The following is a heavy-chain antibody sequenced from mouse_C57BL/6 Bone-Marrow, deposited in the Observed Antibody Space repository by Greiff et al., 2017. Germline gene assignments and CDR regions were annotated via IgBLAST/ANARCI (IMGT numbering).Heavy chain of an antibody. CDR3: AREGTAQATCGCAY. CDR2: IDPSDSYT. J-gene: IGHJ3*01. CDR1: GYTFTSYW. Sequence: VQLQQSGAELVMPGASVKLSCKASGYTFTSYWMHWVKQRPGQGLEWIGEIDPSDSYTNYNQKFKGKSTLTVDKSSSTAYMQLSSLTSEDSAVYYCAREGTAQATCGCAYRGQGTLGTVSA. V-gene: IGHV1-69*01. D-gene: IGHD3-2*02.